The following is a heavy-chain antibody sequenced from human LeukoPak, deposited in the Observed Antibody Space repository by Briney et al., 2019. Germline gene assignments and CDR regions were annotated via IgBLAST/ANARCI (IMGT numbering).Heavy chain of an antibody. V-gene: IGHV3-53*01. CDR1: VFTVSSNY. D-gene: IGHD1-26*01. J-gene: IGHJ4*02. Sequence: GRSLRLSCAASVFTVSSNYMSWVRQAPGKGLEWVSVIYSGGSTYYADSVKGRFTISRDNSKNTLYLQMNSLRAEDTAVYYCARDWGVVGALDYWGQGTLVTVSS. CDR2: IYSGGST. CDR3: ARDWGVVGALDY.